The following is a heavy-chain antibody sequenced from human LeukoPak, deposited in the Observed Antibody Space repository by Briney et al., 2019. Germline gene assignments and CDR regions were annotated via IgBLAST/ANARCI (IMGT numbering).Heavy chain of an antibody. CDR2: FDPEDGET. CDR3: AIAARPPKVVNNYYMDV. D-gene: IGHD6-6*01. J-gene: IGHJ6*03. Sequence: ASVKVSCKVSGYTLTELSMHWVRQAPGKGLEWMGGFDPEDGETIYAQKFQGRVTMTEDTSTDTAYMELSSLRSEDTAVYYCAIAARPPKVVNNYYMDVWGKGTTVAVSS. V-gene: IGHV1-24*01. CDR1: GYTLTELS.